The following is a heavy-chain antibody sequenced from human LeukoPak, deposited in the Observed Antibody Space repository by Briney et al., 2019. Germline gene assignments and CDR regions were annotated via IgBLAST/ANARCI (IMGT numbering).Heavy chain of an antibody. V-gene: IGHV4-59*08. J-gene: IGHJ5*02. CDR3: AKQPGGNQLNFVP. Sequence: SETLSLTCTVAGDPISGHYWSWNRQSPGRGLEWNGYLFYRADPKLSPSLRSRVTMSLDTSKNQFYLNLTSVTAADTAVYYCAKQPGGNQLNFVPWGQGTLVTVSS. CDR2: LFYRADP. CDR1: GDPISGHY. D-gene: IGHD3-16*01.